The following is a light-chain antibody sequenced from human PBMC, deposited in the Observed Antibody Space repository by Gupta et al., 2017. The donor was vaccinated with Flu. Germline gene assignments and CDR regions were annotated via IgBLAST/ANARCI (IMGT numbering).Light chain of an antibody. CDR3: SSYTSSSTLV. CDR2: EVS. Sequence: QSALSHPSSVAGCPGQSLTIPCPGTSSDVGGYNYVSWYQQHPGKAPKLMIYEVSNRPSGVSNRFSGSKSGNTASLTISGLQAEDEADYYCSSYTSSSTLVFGGGTKLTVL. V-gene: IGLV2-14*01. CDR1: SSDVGGYNY. J-gene: IGLJ2*01.